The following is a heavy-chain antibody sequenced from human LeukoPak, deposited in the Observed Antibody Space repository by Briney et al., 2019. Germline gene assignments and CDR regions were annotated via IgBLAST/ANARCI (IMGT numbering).Heavy chain of an antibody. CDR1: GDSITSYY. D-gene: IGHD1-1*01. J-gene: IGHJ4*02. CDR3: ARESGGVDY. Sequence: SETLSLTCTVSGDSITSYYWNWIRQPPGKGLEWIGYVYYRGATNYNPSLKTRVTTSIDTSKKQFSLKLSSVTAADTAVYYCARESGGVDYWGQGTLVTVSS. CDR2: VYYRGAT. V-gene: IGHV4-59*01.